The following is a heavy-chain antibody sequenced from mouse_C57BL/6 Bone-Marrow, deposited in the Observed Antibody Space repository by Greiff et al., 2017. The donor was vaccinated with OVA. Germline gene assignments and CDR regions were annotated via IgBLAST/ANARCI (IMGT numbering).Heavy chain of an antibody. D-gene: IGHD1-1*01. J-gene: IGHJ2*01. CDR2: ISSGSSTI. Sequence: DVHLVESGGGLVKPGGSLKLSCEASGFTFSDYGMNWVRQAPEKGLEWVAYISSGSSTIYYADTVKGRFTISRDNAKNTLFLQMTSLRSEDTAMYYCARSTTVVHFDYWGQGTTLTVSS. V-gene: IGHV5-17*01. CDR1: GFTFSDYG. CDR3: ARSTTVVHFDY.